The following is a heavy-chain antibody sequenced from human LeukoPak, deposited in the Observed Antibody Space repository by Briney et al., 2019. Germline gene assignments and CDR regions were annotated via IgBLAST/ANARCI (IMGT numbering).Heavy chain of an antibody. V-gene: IGHV4-39*01. CDR3: AVQRITMIVVVIGAFDI. Sequence: SETLSLTXTVSGGSISSSSYYWGWIRQPPGQGLEWIGSIYYSGSTYYNPSLKSRVTISVDTSKNQFSLKLSSVTAADTAVYYCAVQRITMIVVVIGAFDIWGQGTMVTVSS. CDR2: IYYSGST. J-gene: IGHJ3*02. D-gene: IGHD3-22*01. CDR1: GGSISSSSYY.